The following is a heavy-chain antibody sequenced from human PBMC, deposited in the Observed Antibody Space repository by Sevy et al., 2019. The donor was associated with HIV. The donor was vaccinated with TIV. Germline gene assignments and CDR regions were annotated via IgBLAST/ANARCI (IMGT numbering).Heavy chain of an antibody. CDR3: AKGRKAGSSATYFDS. D-gene: IGHD6-19*01. V-gene: IGHV3-9*01. J-gene: IGHJ4*02. CDR1: GFIFEDFA. Sequence: GGSLRLSCAVSGFIFEDFAMHWVRQVPGRGLEWVAHITWNSGNIDYAGSVKGRFTISRDNAKRSLYLEMNSLKGEDTAFYYCAKGRKAGSSATYFDSWGQGTMVTVSS. CDR2: ITWNSGNI.